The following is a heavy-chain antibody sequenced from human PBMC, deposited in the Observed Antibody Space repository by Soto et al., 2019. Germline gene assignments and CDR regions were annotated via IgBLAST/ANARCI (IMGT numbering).Heavy chain of an antibody. CDR1: GFTFSSYA. Sequence: EVQVLESGGGLVQPGESLRLSCAASGFTFSSYAMSWVRQAPGKGLEWISAVSGSGSSTYYADSVKGQFTISRDNSKNTLYLQMNSLRAEDTAVYYCAKMDKRGYYYYGMDVWGQGTTVTVSS. CDR3: AKMDKRGYYYYGMDV. D-gene: IGHD2-2*03. J-gene: IGHJ6*02. CDR2: VSGSGSST. V-gene: IGHV3-23*01.